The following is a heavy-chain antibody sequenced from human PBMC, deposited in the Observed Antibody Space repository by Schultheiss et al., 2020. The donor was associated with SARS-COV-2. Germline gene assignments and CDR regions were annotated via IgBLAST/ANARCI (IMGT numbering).Heavy chain of an antibody. D-gene: IGHD2-2*02. Sequence: GGSLRLSCAASGFTFSSYSMNWVRQAPGKGLEWVSAISGSGGSTYYADSVKGRFTISRDNSKNTLYLQMNSLRAEDTAVYYCAKWGYCSSTSCYTGEYFQHWGQGTLVTVSS. CDR3: AKWGYCSSTSCYTGEYFQH. CDR2: ISGSGGST. CDR1: GFTFSSYS. V-gene: IGHV3-23*01. J-gene: IGHJ1*01.